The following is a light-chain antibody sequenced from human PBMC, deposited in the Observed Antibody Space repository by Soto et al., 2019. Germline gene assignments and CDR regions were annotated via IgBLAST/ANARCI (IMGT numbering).Light chain of an antibody. V-gene: IGKV4-1*01. CDR1: QSVLYNSNNKNY. CDR3: QQYYSVART. J-gene: IGKJ1*01. CDR2: WAS. Sequence: DIVLTQSPDSLAVSLGERATINSKSSQSVLYNSNNKNYLAWYQQKPGQPPKLLISWASTRESGVPDRFSGSGSCTDFTLTISSLQAEDVAVYYCQQYYSVARTFGQGTRV.